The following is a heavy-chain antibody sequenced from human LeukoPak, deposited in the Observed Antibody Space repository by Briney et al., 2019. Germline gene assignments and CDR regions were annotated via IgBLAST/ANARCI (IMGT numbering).Heavy chain of an antibody. V-gene: IGHV4-39*07. Sequence: PSETLSLTCTVSGGSISSSSYYWGWIRQPPGKGLEWIGSIYYSGSTYYNPSPKSRVTISVDTSKNQFSLKLSSVTAADTAVYYCARDLPGYSSGWYSLVGPANQFDYWGQGTLVTVSS. D-gene: IGHD6-19*01. CDR3: ARDLPGYSSGWYSLVGPANQFDY. CDR2: IYYSGST. CDR1: GGSISSSSYY. J-gene: IGHJ4*02.